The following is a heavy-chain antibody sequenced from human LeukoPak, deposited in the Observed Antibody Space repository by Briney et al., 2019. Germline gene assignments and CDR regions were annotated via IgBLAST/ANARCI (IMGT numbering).Heavy chain of an antibody. CDR1: GGSIRSTSYY. J-gene: IGHJ4*02. CDR3: ARLMGYLTDS. V-gene: IGHV4-61*05. D-gene: IGHD1-1*01. CDR2: ISYSGST. Sequence: PSEALSLTCTVSGGSIRSTSYYWSWIRQPPGKGLEWIGLISYSGSTNYGPSLKSRLTMSLDTSKNQFSLTLSSVTAADTAVYYCARLMGYLTDSWGQGTLVTVSS.